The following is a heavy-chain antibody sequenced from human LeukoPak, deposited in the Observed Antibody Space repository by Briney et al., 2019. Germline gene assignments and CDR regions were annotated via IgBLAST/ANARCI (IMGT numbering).Heavy chain of an antibody. V-gene: IGHV4-34*01. J-gene: IGHJ3*02. CDR3: ARDLFCSSTSCSSTDAFDI. CDR2: INHSGST. Sequence: SETLSLTCAVYGGSFSGYYWSWIRQPPGKGLEWIGEINHSGSTNYNPSLKSRVTISVDTSKNQFPLKLSSVTAADTAVYYCARDLFCSSTSCSSTDAFDIWGQGTMVTVSS. CDR1: GGSFSGYY. D-gene: IGHD2-2*01.